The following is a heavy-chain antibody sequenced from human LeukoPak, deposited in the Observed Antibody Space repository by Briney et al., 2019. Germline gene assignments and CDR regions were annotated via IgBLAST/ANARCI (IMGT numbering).Heavy chain of an antibody. CDR2: IWYDGSNK. V-gene: IGHV3-33*01. Sequence: GGSLRLSCAASGFTFSSYGMHWVRQAPGKGLEWVAVIWYDGSNKYYADSVKGRFTISRDNSKNTLYLQMNSLRAEDTAAYYCARDFADYYDSSDNYYYYGMDVWGQGTTVTVSS. CDR1: GFTFSSYG. CDR3: ARDFADYYDSSDNYYYYGMDV. D-gene: IGHD3-22*01. J-gene: IGHJ6*02.